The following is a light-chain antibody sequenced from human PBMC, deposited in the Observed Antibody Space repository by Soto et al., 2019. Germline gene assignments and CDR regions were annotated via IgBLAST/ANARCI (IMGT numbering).Light chain of an antibody. CDR3: QQSYTFPRT. J-gene: IGKJ4*01. CDR2: LAS. V-gene: IGKV1-39*01. Sequence: EIQVTQARSACCSPVGARLTISCRASQSISSYLHWYQQKPGEAPKLLIYLASSLQSGVPSRFSASGSGTDFTLTINNLQPEDFAPYYCQQSYTFPRTYGGGTKVDIK. CDR1: QSISSY.